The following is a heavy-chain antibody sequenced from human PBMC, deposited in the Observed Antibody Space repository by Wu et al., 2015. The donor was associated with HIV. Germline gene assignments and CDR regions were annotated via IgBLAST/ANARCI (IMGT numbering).Heavy chain of an antibody. CDR2: FDPEDGKI. D-gene: IGHD5-24*01. CDR3: PHLLETDGLQASLI. CDR1: GNSLNKLS. Sequence: HVQLFQSGAVMRKPGASVKVSCKVLGNSLNKLSMNWVRQAPGRGLEWMGGFDPEDGKILYAQKFQGRVDMTEDTLTNTAYLVLNTLTSDDTAKFYVPHLLETDGLQASLIGVQGTPVIVAS. J-gene: IGHJ1*01. V-gene: IGHV1-24*01.